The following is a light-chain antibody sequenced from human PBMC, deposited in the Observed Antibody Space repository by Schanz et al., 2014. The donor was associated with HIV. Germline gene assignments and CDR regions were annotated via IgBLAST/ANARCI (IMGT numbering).Light chain of an antibody. CDR1: SSDVGTYNY. Sequence: QSALTQPRSVSGSPGQSVTISCTGTSSDVGTYNYVSWYQQHPGKAPKVLIYDVSKRPSGVPDRFSGSKSGNRASLTISGLQTEDEADYYCCSYAGSNNVVFGGGTKVTVL. CDR3: CSYAGSNNVV. V-gene: IGLV2-11*01. J-gene: IGLJ2*01. CDR2: DVS.